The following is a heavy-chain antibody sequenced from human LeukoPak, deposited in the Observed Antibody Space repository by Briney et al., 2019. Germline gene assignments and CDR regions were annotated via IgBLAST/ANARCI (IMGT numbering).Heavy chain of an antibody. V-gene: IGHV1-8*01. D-gene: IGHD2-2*01. CDR1: GYTLTSYD. J-gene: IGHJ4*02. CDR3: ARAEGEYQLLGD. CDR2: MNPNSGNT. Sequence: ASVKVSCKASGYTLTSYDINWVRQGSGQGLEWMGWMNPNSGNTGYAQKFQGRVTMTRNTSISTAYMELSSLRSEDTAVYYCARAEGEYQLLGDWGQGTLVTVSS.